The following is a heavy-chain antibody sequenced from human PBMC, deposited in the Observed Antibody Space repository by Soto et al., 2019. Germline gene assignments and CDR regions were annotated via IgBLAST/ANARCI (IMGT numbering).Heavy chain of an antibody. D-gene: IGHD3-22*01. CDR2: IYYSGST. V-gene: IGHV4-59*01. CDR3: ARENDYYDSSGYYRYYFDY. J-gene: IGHJ4*02. Sequence: SETLSLTCTVSGGSISSYYWSWIRQPPGKGLEWIGYIYYSGSTNYNPSLKSRVTISVDTSKNQFSLKLSSVTAADTAVYYCARENDYYDSSGYYRYYFDYWGQGTLVTVSS. CDR1: GGSISSYY.